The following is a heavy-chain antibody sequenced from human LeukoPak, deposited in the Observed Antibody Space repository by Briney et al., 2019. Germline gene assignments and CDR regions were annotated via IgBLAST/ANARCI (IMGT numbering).Heavy chain of an antibody. Sequence: GGSLRLSCAASGFTFSSYAMHWVRQAPGKGLEWVAVISYDGSNKYYADSVKGRFTISRDNAKNSLYLQMNSLRAEDTAVYYCATFTMVRGVIGYWGQGTLVTVSS. V-gene: IGHV3-30-3*01. CDR1: GFTFSSYA. CDR2: ISYDGSNK. J-gene: IGHJ4*02. CDR3: ATFTMVRGVIGY. D-gene: IGHD3-10*01.